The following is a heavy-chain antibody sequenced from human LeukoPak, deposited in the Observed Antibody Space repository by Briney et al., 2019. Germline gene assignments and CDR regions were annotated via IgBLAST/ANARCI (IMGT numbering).Heavy chain of an antibody. J-gene: IGHJ4*02. V-gene: IGHV1-18*01. CDR1: GYTLTSYG. D-gene: IGHD3-22*01. Sequence: ASVKVSCKASGYTLTSYGISWVREAPGQGLAWVGGISAYNGISNHTQKLQGRVTMTTDTSTSTAYMELRSPRAEAAAVYYCAVVTYYYDSSDYFNYWGQGTLVTVSS. CDR3: AVVTYYYDSSDYFNY. CDR2: ISAYNGIS.